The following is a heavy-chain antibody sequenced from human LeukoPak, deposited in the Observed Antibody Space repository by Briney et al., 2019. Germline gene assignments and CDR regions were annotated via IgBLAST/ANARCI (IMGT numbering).Heavy chain of an antibody. CDR3: ATPRGVGAISKFDY. CDR2: ISGSGGST. D-gene: IGHD1-26*01. J-gene: IGHJ4*02. Sequence: GGSLRLSCAASGFTVSSNYMSWVRQAPGKGLEWVSAISGSGGSTYYADSVKGRFTISRDNSKNTLYLQMNSLRAEDTAVYYCATPRGVGAISKFDYWGQGTLVTVSS. CDR1: GFTVSSNY. V-gene: IGHV3-23*01.